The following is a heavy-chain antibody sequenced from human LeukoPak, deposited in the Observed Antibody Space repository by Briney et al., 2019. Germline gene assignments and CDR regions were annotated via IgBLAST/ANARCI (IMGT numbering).Heavy chain of an antibody. CDR2: ISNSGGST. J-gene: IGHJ4*01. D-gene: IGHD4-11*01. CDR1: GFTFSSYA. V-gene: IGHV3-23*01. CDR3: ARDAQRGFDYSNSLKY. Sequence: GGSLRLPCAASGFTFSSYAMTWVRQAPGKALEWVSGISNSGGSTYYADSVKGRFTISRDNSKNTLFLQMNSLRAEDTAMYYCARDAQRGFDYSNSLKYWGHGTLVTVSS.